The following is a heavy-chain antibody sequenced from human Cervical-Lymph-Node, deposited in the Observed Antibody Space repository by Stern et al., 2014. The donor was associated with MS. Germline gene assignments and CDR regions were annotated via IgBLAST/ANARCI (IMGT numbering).Heavy chain of an antibody. J-gene: IGHJ6*02. Sequence: VHLVESGAEVKKPGSSVKVSCKASGGTFSSYAISWVRQAPGQGLEWMGGIIPIFGTANYAQKFQGRVTITADESTSTAYMELSSLRSEDTAVYYCARERAIKLHYYYGMDVWGQGTTVTVSS. CDR2: IIPIFGTA. V-gene: IGHV1-69*01. CDR1: GGTFSSYA. CDR3: ARERAIKLHYYYGMDV. D-gene: IGHD2-2*02.